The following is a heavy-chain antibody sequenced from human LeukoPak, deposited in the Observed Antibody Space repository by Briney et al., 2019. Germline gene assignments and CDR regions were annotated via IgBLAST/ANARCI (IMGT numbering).Heavy chain of an antibody. Sequence: SETLSLTCTVSGGSISSYYWSWIRQPPGKGLEWIGYIYYSGSTNYNPSLKSRVTISVDTSKNQFSLKLSSVTAADTAVYYCARRGEGSSWYLGGNWFDPWGQGTLVTVSS. D-gene: IGHD6-13*01. J-gene: IGHJ5*02. V-gene: IGHV4-59*12. CDR2: IYYSGST. CDR1: GGSISSYY. CDR3: ARRGEGSSWYLGGNWFDP.